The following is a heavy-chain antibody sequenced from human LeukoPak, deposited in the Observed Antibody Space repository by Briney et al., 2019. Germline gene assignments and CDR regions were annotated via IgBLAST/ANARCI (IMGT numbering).Heavy chain of an antibody. CDR3: ARESYIADDY. Sequence: GGSLRLSCAASGFTFSSYEMNWVRQAPGRGLEWVSYISSSGSTIYYADSVKGRFTISRDNAKNSLYLQMNSLRAEDTAVYYCARESYIADDYWGQGTLVTVSS. CDR2: ISSSGSTI. V-gene: IGHV3-48*03. CDR1: GFTFSSYE. D-gene: IGHD1-26*01. J-gene: IGHJ4*02.